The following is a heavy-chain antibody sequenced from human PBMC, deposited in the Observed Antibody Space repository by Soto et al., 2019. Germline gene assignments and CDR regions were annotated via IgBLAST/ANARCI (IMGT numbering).Heavy chain of an antibody. CDR3: ARDLGSSGWFGAFDI. CDR2: IWYDGSNQ. CDR1: GFKFGSHG. Sequence: QDHLVESGGGVVQPGGSLRLSCAASGFKFGSHGMHWVRQAPGKGLEWVAVIWYDGSNQIYGDSAKGRFTISRDNWKSTVYLQMNSLRVDDTAVYYCARDLGSSGWFGAFDIWGQGTMVTVSS. D-gene: IGHD6-19*01. V-gene: IGHV3-33*01. J-gene: IGHJ3*02.